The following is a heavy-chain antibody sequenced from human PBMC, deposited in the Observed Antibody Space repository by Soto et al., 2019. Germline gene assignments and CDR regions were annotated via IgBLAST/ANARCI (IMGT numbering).Heavy chain of an antibody. CDR2: ISGHNGKA. V-gene: IGHV1-18*04. Sequence: ASVKVCCKASGDTFESYDGRWVRKAPGQVLEWMGWISGHNGKADYAENFQGRVIMTTDTSTATASMDLRGLRSDDTAVYYCARKGYIGNFAMDVWGQGTTVTVS. J-gene: IGHJ6*02. CDR3: ARKGYIGNFAMDV. CDR1: GDTFESYD. D-gene: IGHD5-12*01.